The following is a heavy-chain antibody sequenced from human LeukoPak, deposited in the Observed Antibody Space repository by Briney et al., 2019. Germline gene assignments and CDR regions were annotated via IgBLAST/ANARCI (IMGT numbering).Heavy chain of an antibody. CDR3: ARDRYGGSPGLDY. CDR2: IYYSGST. D-gene: IGHD3-10*01. CDR1: GGSISSSSYY. J-gene: IGHJ4*02. Sequence: SQTLSLTCTVSGGSISSSSYYWGWIRQPPGKGLEWIGSIYYSGSTYYNPSLKSRVTISVDTSKNQFSLKLSSVTAADTAVYYCARDRYGGSPGLDYWGQGTLVTVSS. V-gene: IGHV4-39*07.